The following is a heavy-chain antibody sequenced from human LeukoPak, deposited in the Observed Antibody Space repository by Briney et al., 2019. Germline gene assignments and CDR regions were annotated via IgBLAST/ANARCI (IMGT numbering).Heavy chain of an antibody. J-gene: IGHJ6*03. Sequence: RASVKVSCKASGYTFTSYGISWVRQAPGQGLEWMGWISAYNGNTNYAQKLQGRVTMTTDTSTSTAYMELRSLRSDDTAVYYCARAGCSSTSCLTYYYYYYMDVWGKGTTVTVSS. CDR2: ISAYNGNT. CDR1: GYTFTSYG. CDR3: ARAGCSSTSCLTYYYYYYMDV. D-gene: IGHD2-2*01. V-gene: IGHV1-18*01.